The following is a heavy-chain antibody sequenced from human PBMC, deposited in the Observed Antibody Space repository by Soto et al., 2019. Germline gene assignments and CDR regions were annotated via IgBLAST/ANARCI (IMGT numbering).Heavy chain of an antibody. CDR2: IHTTDGT. CDR1: GGSISSYY. D-gene: IGHD6-13*01. V-gene: IGHV4-4*07. Sequence: QVQLQESGPGLVKPSETLSLTCTVFGGSISSYYWSWIRQPAGKGMEWIGRIHTTDGTNYNPSLKSRVTMSIDTSNNRFSLKLSSLTAADTAVYYCARALSSAAGLYFDFWGQGTLVTVSS. CDR3: ARALSSAAGLYFDF. J-gene: IGHJ4*02.